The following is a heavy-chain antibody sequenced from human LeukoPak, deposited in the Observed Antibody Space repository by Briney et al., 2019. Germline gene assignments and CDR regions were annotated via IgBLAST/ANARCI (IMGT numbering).Heavy chain of an antibody. J-gene: IGHJ4*02. CDR1: GYIFTNHG. CDR3: ARDGGGRYGTTLLDY. V-gene: IGHV1-3*01. D-gene: IGHD1/OR15-1a*01. Sequence: ASVKVSYKASGYIFTNHGIHWVRQAPGQRLECMGWINAANGNIKYSPSFQGRVTFTGDISASTVYMEMSSLRSEDTALYYCARDGGGRYGTTLLDYWGQGTLVTVSS. CDR2: INAANGNI.